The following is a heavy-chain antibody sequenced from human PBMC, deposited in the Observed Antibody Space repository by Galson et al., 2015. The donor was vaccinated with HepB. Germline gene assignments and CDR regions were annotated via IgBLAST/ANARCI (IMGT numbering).Heavy chain of an antibody. V-gene: IGHV3-21*01. D-gene: IGHD2-2*01. Sequence: SLRLSCAASGFTFSSYSVNWVRQAPGKGLEWVSSTSSSSSYIYYADSVKGRFTISRDNAKNSLYLQMNSLRAEDTAVYYCARDGGDIVVVPAAMIRYYYYGMDVWGQGTTVTVSS. CDR2: TSSSSSYI. CDR1: GFTFSSYS. J-gene: IGHJ6*02. CDR3: ARDGGDIVVVPAAMIRYYYYGMDV.